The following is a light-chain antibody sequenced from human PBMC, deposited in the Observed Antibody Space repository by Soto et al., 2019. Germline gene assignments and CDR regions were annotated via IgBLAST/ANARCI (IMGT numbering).Light chain of an antibody. Sequence: QSALTQPPSASGSPGQSVTISCTGTSSDIADSNYVSWYQQHPGKAPKLIIYEVTKRPSGVPDRFSASKSGNTASLAVSGLQAEDEADYYCSSQRIFGTGTKLTVL. CDR2: EVT. CDR3: SSQRI. V-gene: IGLV2-8*01. J-gene: IGLJ1*01. CDR1: SSDIADSNY.